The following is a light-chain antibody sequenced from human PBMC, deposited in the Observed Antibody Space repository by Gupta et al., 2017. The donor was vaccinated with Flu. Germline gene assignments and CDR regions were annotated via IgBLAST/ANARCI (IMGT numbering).Light chain of an antibody. Sequence: IVLTQSSGSMSLSPGERATLSCRASQSVSSSYLAWYQQKPGQAPRLLIYGASSRATGIPDRFSGSGSGTDFTLTISRLEPEDVAMYYCQQDASLPCTFGQGTKVEIK. CDR1: QSVSSSY. CDR2: GAS. J-gene: IGKJ1*01. V-gene: IGKV3-20*01. CDR3: QQDASLPCT.